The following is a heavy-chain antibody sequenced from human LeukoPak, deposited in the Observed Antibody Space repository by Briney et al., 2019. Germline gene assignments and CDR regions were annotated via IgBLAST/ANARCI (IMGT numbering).Heavy chain of an antibody. CDR1: GGSISSYY. CDR3: AREFFDTFTGYYVQDAFDV. D-gene: IGHD3-9*01. J-gene: IGHJ3*01. CDR2: IYYSGST. V-gene: IGHV4-59*01. Sequence: SETLSLTCTVSGGSISSYYWSWIRQPPGKGLEWIGYIYYSGSTNYNPSLKSRVTISVDTSKNQFSLKLNSVTAADTAVYYCAREFFDTFTGYYVQDAFDVWGQGTMVTVSS.